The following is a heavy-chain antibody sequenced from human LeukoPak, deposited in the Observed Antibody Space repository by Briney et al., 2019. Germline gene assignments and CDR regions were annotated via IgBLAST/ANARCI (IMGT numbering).Heavy chain of an antibody. J-gene: IGHJ4*02. V-gene: IGHV3-74*01. CDR2: INNDGRDT. CDR1: GFTFDDHG. CDR3: ARDGGGSSGYYWGLGY. Sequence: GGSLRLSCAASGFTFDDHGMSWVRQAPGKGLMWVSRINNDGRDTTYADSVKGRFTISRDNAKDTLYLQMNSLRAEDTAVYYCARDGGGSSGYYWGLGYWGQGTLVTVSS. D-gene: IGHD3-22*01.